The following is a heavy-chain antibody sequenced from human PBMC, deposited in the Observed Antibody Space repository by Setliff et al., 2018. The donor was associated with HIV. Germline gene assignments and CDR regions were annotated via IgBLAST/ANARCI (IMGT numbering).Heavy chain of an antibody. CDR2: ITWNSATI. Sequence: GGSLRLSCTASGFTFDVYAMHWVRQTPGKGLEWVSSITWNSATIGYADSVRGRFTISRDNAKNSLFLQMDSLRGDDTAFYYCVSRGGSVEGLQYWGQGTMVTVSS. J-gene: IGHJ4*02. V-gene: IGHV3-9*01. CDR1: GFTFDVYA. D-gene: IGHD1-1*01. CDR3: VSRGGSVEGLQY.